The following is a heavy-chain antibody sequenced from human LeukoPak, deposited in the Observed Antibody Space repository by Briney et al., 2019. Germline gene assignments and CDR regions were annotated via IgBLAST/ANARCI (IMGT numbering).Heavy chain of an antibody. CDR3: ARMTDDYYFDY. CDR1: AYTFTSYW. J-gene: IGHJ4*02. V-gene: IGHV5-51*01. Sequence: GESLKISCKGSAYTFTSYWVAWVRQMPGKGLEWMGIIYPGDSDTRYSPSFQGQVTISADKSISTAYLQWSSLKASDTAMYYCARMTDDYYFDYWGQGTLVTVSS. CDR2: IYPGDSDT. D-gene: IGHD2-21*02.